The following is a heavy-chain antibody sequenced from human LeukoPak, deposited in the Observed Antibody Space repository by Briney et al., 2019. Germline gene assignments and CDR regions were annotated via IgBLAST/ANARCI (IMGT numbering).Heavy chain of an antibody. J-gene: IGHJ6*02. CDR1: GVSISSGGYY. CDR3: ARDSSYYDSSGYYYYGMDV. D-gene: IGHD3-22*01. Sequence: PSETLSLTCTVSGVSISSGGYYWSWIRQHPGKDLEWIGYIYYSGSTYYNPSLKSRVTISVDTSKKQFSLKLSSVTAADTAVYYCARDSSYYDSSGYYYYGMDVWGQGTTVTVS. V-gene: IGHV4-31*03. CDR2: IYYSGST.